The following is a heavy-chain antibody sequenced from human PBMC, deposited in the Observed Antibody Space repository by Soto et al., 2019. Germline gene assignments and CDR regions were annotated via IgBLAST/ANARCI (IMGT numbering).Heavy chain of an antibody. CDR1: GGSISSGGYY. Sequence: SETLSLTCTVSGGSISSGGYYWSWIRQHPGKGLEWIGYIYYSGSTYYNPSLKSRVTISVDTSKNQFSLKLSSVTAADTAVYYCARDTARGYYYGMDVWGQGTTVTVSS. V-gene: IGHV4-31*03. CDR3: ARDTARGYYYGMDV. D-gene: IGHD5-18*01. CDR2: IYYSGST. J-gene: IGHJ6*02.